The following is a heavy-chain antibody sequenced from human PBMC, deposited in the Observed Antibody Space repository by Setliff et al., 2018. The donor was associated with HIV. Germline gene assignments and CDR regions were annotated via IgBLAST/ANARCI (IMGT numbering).Heavy chain of an antibody. J-gene: IGHJ4*02. Sequence: TLSLTCTVSGGSISSYYWSWIRQPPGKALDWLAIIYWDDDKRYNISLKSRLTITKDTSRNQVVLTMASVDPVDTATYYCAHDWLLRFDYWGQGIQVTAPQ. D-gene: IGHD2-21*01. CDR3: AHDWLLRFDY. CDR2: IYWDDDK. CDR1: GGSISSYYW. V-gene: IGHV2-5*08.